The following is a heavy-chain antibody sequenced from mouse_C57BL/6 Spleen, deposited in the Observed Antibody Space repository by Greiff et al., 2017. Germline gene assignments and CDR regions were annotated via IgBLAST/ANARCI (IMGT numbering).Heavy chain of an antibody. Sequence: VQLQQPGAELVRPGSSVKLSCKASGYTFTSYWMHWVKQRPIQGLEWIGNIDPSDSETHYNQKFKDKATLTVDKSSSTAYMQLSSLTSEGSAVYYCARLGMGYFDVWGTGTTVTVSS. D-gene: IGHD2-10*02. J-gene: IGHJ1*03. V-gene: IGHV1-52*01. CDR2: IDPSDSET. CDR1: GYTFTSYW. CDR3: ARLGMGYFDV.